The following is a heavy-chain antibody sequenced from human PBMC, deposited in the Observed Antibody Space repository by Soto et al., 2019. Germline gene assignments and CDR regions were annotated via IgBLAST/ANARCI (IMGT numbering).Heavy chain of an antibody. J-gene: IGHJ1*01. CDR3: VRARQNLVVNEYFQY. CDR2: ISYDETTT. D-gene: IGHD2-8*02. Sequence: QVQLVESGGGVDQPGRSLRLSCAASGFSFSAYAIHWVRQAPGKGLEWVALISYDETTTYYADSVKGRFTISRDNSKNTLYLQMNSLRSEDTAVYYCVRARQNLVVNEYFQYWGQGTLVIVSS. V-gene: IGHV3-30-3*01. CDR1: GFSFSAYA.